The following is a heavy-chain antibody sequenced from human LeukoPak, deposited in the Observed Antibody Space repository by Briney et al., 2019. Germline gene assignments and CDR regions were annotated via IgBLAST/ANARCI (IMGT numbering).Heavy chain of an antibody. D-gene: IGHD3-22*01. Sequence: SETLSLTCTVSGGSISSGSYYWSWIRQPAGNGLEWIGRIYTSGSTNYNPSLKSRVTISVDTSKNQFSLKLSSVTAADTAVYYCARGSDSISAFDIWGQGTMVTVSS. CDR1: GGSISSGSYY. CDR3: ARGSDSISAFDI. J-gene: IGHJ3*02. CDR2: IYTSGST. V-gene: IGHV4-61*02.